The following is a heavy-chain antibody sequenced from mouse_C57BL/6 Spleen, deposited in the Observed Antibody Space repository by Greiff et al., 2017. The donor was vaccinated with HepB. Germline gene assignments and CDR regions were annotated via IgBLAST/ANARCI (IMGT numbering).Heavy chain of an antibody. CDR1: GYTFTDYE. D-gene: IGHD1-1*01. J-gene: IGHJ4*01. CDR2: IDPETGGT. V-gene: IGHV1-15*01. Sequence: VQLVESGAELVRPGASVTLSCKASGYTFTDYEMHWVKQTAVHGLEWIGAIDPETGGTAYNQKFKGKAILTADKSSSTAYMELRSLTAEDSAVYYCTMRGYGSGYAMDYWGQGTSVTVSS. CDR3: TMRGYGSGYAMDY.